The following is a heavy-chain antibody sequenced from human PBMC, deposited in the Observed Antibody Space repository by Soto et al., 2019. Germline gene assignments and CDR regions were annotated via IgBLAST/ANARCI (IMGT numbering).Heavy chain of an antibody. Sequence: VQLMRSGAEVKQPGSSVKVSCKASGGTFSSHSINWVRQAPGQGLEWMGGIITLFGTANYAQNFQGRVTITADQSTSTAYMELNSLRSDDTAVYYCVREVGYGDFSAALLDWGQGTLVTVSS. D-gene: IGHD4-17*01. CDR1: GGTFSSHS. CDR3: VREVGYGDFSAALLD. V-gene: IGHV1-69*01. J-gene: IGHJ4*02. CDR2: IITLFGTA.